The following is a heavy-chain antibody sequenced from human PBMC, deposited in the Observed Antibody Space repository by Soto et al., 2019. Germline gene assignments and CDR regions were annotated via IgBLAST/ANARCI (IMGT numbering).Heavy chain of an antibody. CDR3: ARVYVDIVATAYFDY. D-gene: IGHD5-12*01. CDR2: IYYSGST. V-gene: IGHV4-59*08. CDR1: GGSNSSYC. J-gene: IGHJ4*02. Sequence: SETQSRTCTVSGGSNSSYCCSWIRQQQGKGLEWIGYIYYSGSTNYNPSLKSRVTISVDTSKNQFSLKLSSVTAADTAVYYCARVYVDIVATAYFDYWGQGTLVTVSS.